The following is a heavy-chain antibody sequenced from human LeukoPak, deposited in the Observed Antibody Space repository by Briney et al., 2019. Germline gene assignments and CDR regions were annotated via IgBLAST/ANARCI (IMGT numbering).Heavy chain of an antibody. Sequence: GASVKVSCKVSGYTLTELSMHWVRQAPGKRLEWMGGFDPADGETIYAQKFQGRVTMTEDTSTDTAYMELSSLRSEDTAVYYCATDMGYYDSSGQKRGWGQGTLVTVSS. CDR3: ATDMGYYDSSGQKRG. V-gene: IGHV1-24*01. CDR2: FDPADGET. J-gene: IGHJ4*02. CDR1: GYTLTELS. D-gene: IGHD3-22*01.